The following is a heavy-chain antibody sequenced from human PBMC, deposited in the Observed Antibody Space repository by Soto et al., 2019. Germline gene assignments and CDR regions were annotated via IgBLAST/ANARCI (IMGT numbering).Heavy chain of an antibody. CDR1: GFTFSSYS. V-gene: IGHV3-21*01. J-gene: IGHJ4*02. D-gene: IGHD2-8*01. CDR3: ARVVHGAFFYFDY. Sequence: EVQLVESGGGLVKPGGSLRLSCAASGFTFSSYSMNWVRQAPGKGLEWVSSISSSSSYIYYADSVKGRFTISRDNAKNSLYLQMNSLRAEDTAVYYCARVVHGAFFYFDYWGQGTLVTVSS. CDR2: ISSSSSYI.